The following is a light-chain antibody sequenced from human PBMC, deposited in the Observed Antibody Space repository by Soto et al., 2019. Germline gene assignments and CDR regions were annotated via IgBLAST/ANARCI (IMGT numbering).Light chain of an antibody. V-gene: IGLV2-8*01. CDR3: SSYAGSNNYV. Sequence: ALTQPPSASGSPGQSVTISCTGTSSDVGGYQYVSWYQQYPGKAPKLMIYAVNKRPSGVPDRFSGSRSGNTASLTVSGLQAEDEADYYCSSYAGSNNYVFGTGTKVTVL. CDR1: SSDVGGYQY. CDR2: AVN. J-gene: IGLJ1*01.